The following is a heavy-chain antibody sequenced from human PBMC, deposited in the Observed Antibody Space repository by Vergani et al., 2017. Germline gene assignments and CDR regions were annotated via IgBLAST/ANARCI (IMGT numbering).Heavy chain of an antibody. CDR1: GFTFSSYS. CDR3: ARGLSSRIAYYYYGMDV. CDR2: ISSSSSYI. D-gene: IGHD3-16*02. J-gene: IGHJ6*02. V-gene: IGHV3-21*01. Sequence: EVQLVESGGGLVKPGGSLRLSCAASGFTFSSYSMNWVRQAPGKGLEWVSSISSSSSYIYYADSVTGRFTISRDNAKNSLYLQMNSLRAEDTAVYYCARGLSSRIAYYYYGMDVWGQGTTVTVSS.